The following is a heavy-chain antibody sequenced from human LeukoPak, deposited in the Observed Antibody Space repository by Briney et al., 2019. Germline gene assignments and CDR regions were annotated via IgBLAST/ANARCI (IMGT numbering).Heavy chain of an antibody. CDR3: AVPPIAAAGTAAFDI. D-gene: IGHD6-13*01. Sequence: ASVKVSCKASGHTFSSYEINWVRQAPGQGLEWMGWINPNSGGTNYAQKFQGRVTMTRDTSISTAYMELSRLRSDDTAVYYCAVPPIAAAGTAAFDIWGQGTMVTVSS. CDR1: GHTFSSYE. CDR2: INPNSGGT. J-gene: IGHJ3*02. V-gene: IGHV1-2*02.